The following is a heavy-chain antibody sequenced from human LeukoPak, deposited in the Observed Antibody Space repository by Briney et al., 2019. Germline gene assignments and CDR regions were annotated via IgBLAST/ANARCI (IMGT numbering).Heavy chain of an antibody. CDR1: GGSISSYY. CDR3: ARAGDGYNYFN. D-gene: IGHD5-24*01. J-gene: IGHJ4*02. Sequence: SETLSLTCTVSGGSISSYYWSWIRQPPGKGLEWIGYIYYSGSTYYNPSLKSRVTISVDTSKNQFSLKLSSVTAADTAVYYCARAGDGYNYFNWGQGTLVTVSS. CDR2: IYYSGST. V-gene: IGHV4-59*12.